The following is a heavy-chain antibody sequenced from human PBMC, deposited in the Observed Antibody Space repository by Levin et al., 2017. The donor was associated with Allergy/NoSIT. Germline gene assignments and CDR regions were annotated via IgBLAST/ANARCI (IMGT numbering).Heavy chain of an antibody. CDR3: ASNGAYCIDN. D-gene: IGHD2-15*01. V-gene: IGHV4-4*02. CDR1: GGSISSNNW. J-gene: IGHJ4*02. CDR2: IHHSGRT. Sequence: TSETLSLTCVVSGGSISSNNWWSWVRQPPGRGLEWIAEIHHSGRTNYNPSLKSRVTILLDKSKNQFSLKLSSVTDADTAVYYCASNGAYCIDNWGQGTLVTVSS.